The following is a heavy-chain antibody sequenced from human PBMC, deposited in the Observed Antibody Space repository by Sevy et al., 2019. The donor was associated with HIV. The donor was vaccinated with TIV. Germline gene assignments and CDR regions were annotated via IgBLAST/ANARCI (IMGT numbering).Heavy chain of an antibody. V-gene: IGHV3-33*06. CDR2: IWYDASKK. CDR1: VFTFNIYG. CDR3: AKDDAAYSSAWTFPDY. D-gene: IGHD6-19*01. J-gene: IGHJ4*02. Sequence: GGSLRLSCAASVFTFNIYGMHWVRQAPGKGLELVAVIWYDASKKYHADTVKGRFIISRDNSKNTLYLQMNSLRAEDSAVYYCAKDDAAYSSAWTFPDYWGQGTLVTVSS.